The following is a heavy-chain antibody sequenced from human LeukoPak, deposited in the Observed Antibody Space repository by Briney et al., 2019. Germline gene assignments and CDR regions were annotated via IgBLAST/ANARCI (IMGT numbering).Heavy chain of an antibody. CDR3: ARDRHSGSYYTRANNYFDY. V-gene: IGHV1-18*01. CDR1: GYTFTSYD. Sequence: ASVKVSCEASGYTFTSYDISWVRQAPGQGLEWMGWISAYNGNTNYAQKLQGRVTMTTDTSTSTAYMELRSLRSDDTAVYYCARDRHSGSYYTRANNYFDYWGQGTLVTVSS. CDR2: ISAYNGNT. D-gene: IGHD1-26*01. J-gene: IGHJ4*02.